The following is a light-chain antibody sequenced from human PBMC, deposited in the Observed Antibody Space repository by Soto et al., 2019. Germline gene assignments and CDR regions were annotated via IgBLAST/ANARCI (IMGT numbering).Light chain of an antibody. J-gene: IGKJ1*01. CDR2: AAS. CDR1: QSISSY. CDR3: QQSYSTPWT. Sequence: DIQMTQSPSSLSASVGDRVTITCRASQSISSYLNWYQQKPGKAPKLLIYAASSLQSGVPSRFSGRGSGTDFTLTISSLQPESFATYYGQQSYSTPWTVGQGTKVDIK. V-gene: IGKV1-39*01.